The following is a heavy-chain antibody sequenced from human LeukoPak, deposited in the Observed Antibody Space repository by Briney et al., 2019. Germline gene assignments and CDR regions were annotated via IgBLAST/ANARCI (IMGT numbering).Heavy chain of an antibody. V-gene: IGHV3-30*18. CDR2: ISYDGSNK. D-gene: IGHD3-3*01. Sequence: GGSLRLSCAASGFTFSSYGMHWVRQAPGKGLEWVAVISYDGSNKYYADSVKGRFTISRDNSKNTLYLQMNSLRAEDTAVYYCAKALLSIFGVVGPKTLNLAGDYWGQGTLVTVSS. CDR3: AKALLSIFGVVGPKTLNLAGDY. CDR1: GFTFSSYG. J-gene: IGHJ4*02.